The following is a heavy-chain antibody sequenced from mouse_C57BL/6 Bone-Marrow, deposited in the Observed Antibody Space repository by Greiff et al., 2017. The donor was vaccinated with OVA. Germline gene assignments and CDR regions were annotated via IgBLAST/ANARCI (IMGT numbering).Heavy chain of an antibody. V-gene: IGHV1-50*01. Sequence: QVQLQQSGAELVKPGASVKLSCKASGYTFTSYWMQWVKQRPGQGLEWIGEIDPSDSYTNYNQKFKGKATLTVDTSSSTAYMQLSSLTSEDSAVYYCARDYYGAYWGQGTLVTVSA. CDR1: GYTFTSYW. CDR3: ARDYYGAY. D-gene: IGHD1-1*01. J-gene: IGHJ3*01. CDR2: IDPSDSYT.